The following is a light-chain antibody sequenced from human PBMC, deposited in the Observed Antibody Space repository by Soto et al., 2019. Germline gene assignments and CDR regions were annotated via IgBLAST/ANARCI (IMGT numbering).Light chain of an antibody. CDR1: SSNIGAGYD. V-gene: IGLV1-40*01. CDR2: RNT. J-gene: IGLJ1*01. Sequence: QSLLTHPPSLSGAPGQRVTISCTGGSSNIGAGYDVHWYQQLPGTAPKLLIYRNTNRPSGVPDRFSGSRSATSASLAITGLQAEDEADYYCQSYDSSLSGSFFGTGTKVTVL. CDR3: QSYDSSLSGSF.